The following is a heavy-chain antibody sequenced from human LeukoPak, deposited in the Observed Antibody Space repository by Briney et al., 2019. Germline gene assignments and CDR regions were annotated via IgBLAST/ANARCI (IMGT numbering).Heavy chain of an antibody. CDR1: GGSISSGGYY. J-gene: IGHJ5*02. V-gene: IGHV4-31*03. CDR3: ARPYYYDSRIDP. Sequence: PSETLSLTCTVSGGSISSGGYYWSWIRQHPGKGLEWIGYIYYSGSTYYNPSLKSRVTISVDTPKNQLSLKLSSVTAADTAVYYCARPYYYDSRIDPWGQGILVTVSS. D-gene: IGHD3-22*01. CDR2: IYYSGST.